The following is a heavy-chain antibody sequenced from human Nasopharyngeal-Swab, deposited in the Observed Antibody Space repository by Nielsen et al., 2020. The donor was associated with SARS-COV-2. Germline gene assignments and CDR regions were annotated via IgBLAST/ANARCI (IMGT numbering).Heavy chain of an antibody. D-gene: IGHD4-11*01. V-gene: IGHV1-69*13. CDR1: GGTFSSYA. CDR3: ARGSWATVTERRPPYAFDI. Sequence: SVKVSCKASGGTFSSYAISWVRQAPEQGLEWMGGIIPIFGTANYAQKFQGRVTITADESTSTAYMELSSLRSEDTAVYYCARGSWATVTERRPPYAFDIWGQGTMVTVSS. J-gene: IGHJ3*02. CDR2: IIPIFGTA.